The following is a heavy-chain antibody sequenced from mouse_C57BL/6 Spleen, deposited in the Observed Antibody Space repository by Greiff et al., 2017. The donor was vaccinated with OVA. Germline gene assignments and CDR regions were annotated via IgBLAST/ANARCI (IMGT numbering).Heavy chain of an antibody. V-gene: IGHV1-76*01. D-gene: IGHD1-1*01. Sequence: RQRSGAELVRPGASVKLSCKASGYTFTDYYINWVKQRPGQGLEWIARIYPGSGNTYYNEKFKGKATLTAEKSSSTAYMQLSSLTSEDSAVYFCARSNYYGGYFDYWGQGTTLTVSS. J-gene: IGHJ2*01. CDR2: IYPGSGNT. CDR3: ARSNYYGGYFDY. CDR1: GYTFTDYY.